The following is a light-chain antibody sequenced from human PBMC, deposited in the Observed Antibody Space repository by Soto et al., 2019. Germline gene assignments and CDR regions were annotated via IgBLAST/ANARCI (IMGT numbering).Light chain of an antibody. V-gene: IGLV3-21*04. CDR2: YDT. Sequence: SYELTQPPSVSVAQGKTARITCGGNNIGSESVHWYQQKPGQAPVLVIYYDTNRPSGIPERFSGSNSGNTATLTISRVEAGDEADYYCQVWDSSSDHVVFGGGTKVTVL. CDR3: QVWDSSSDHVV. J-gene: IGLJ2*01. CDR1: NIGSES.